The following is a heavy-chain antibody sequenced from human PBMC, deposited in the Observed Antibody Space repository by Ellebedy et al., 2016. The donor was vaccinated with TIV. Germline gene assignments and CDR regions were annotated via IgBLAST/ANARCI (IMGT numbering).Heavy chain of an antibody. CDR1: GESFSGHY. CDR2: INHSGST. Sequence: SETLSLXCAVYGESFSGHYWSWIRQPPGKGLEWIGEINHSGSTNYSPSLKSRVTISVDTSKNQFSLKLSSVTAADTAVYYCATSEGYYFDYWGQGTLATVSS. V-gene: IGHV4-34*01. J-gene: IGHJ4*02. D-gene: IGHD2-2*01. CDR3: ATSEGYYFDY.